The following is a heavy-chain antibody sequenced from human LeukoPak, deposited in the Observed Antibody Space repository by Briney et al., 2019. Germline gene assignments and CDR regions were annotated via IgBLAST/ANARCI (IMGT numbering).Heavy chain of an antibody. CDR2: INHSGRT. CDR3: ARGGHDYGDYTNWFDP. Sequence: TSESLSLTCAVYGGSISGYYWSWIRQPPGKGLEWIGEINHSGRTNYNPSLKSRVTISVDTSKNQFSLKLSSVTAADTAVYCCARGGHDYGDYTNWFDPWGQGTLVTVSS. CDR1: GGSISGYY. V-gene: IGHV4-34*01. J-gene: IGHJ5*02. D-gene: IGHD4-17*01.